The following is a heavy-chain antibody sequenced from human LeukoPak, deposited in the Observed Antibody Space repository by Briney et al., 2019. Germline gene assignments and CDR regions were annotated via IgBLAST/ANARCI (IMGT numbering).Heavy chain of an antibody. J-gene: IGHJ4*02. CDR2: INHSGST. V-gene: IGHV4-34*01. D-gene: IGHD3-10*01. CDR3: VIWFGELLRFDY. Sequence: PSETLSLTCAVYGGSFSGYYWSWIRQPPGKGLEWIGEINHSGSTNYNPSLKSRVTISVDTSKNQFSLKLSSVTAADTAVYYCVIWFGELLRFDYWGQGTLVTVSS. CDR1: GGSFSGYY.